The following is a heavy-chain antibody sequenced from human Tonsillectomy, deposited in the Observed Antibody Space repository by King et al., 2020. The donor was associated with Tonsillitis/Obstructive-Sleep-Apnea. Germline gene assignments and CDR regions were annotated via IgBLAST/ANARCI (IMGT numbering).Heavy chain of an antibody. Sequence: VQLQQWGAGLLKPSETLSLTCAVYGGSFSGYYWSWIRQPPGKGLEWIGEINQSGSTNYNPSLTSRVTISVDTSKNQFARKLSSVTAADTAVYYCARGPTRPRYCSGVSCLVRYYYYYYYMDVWGKGTTVTVSS. V-gene: IGHV4-34*01. CDR2: INQSGST. J-gene: IGHJ6*03. CDR3: ARGPTRPRYCSGVSCLVRYYYYYYYMDV. CDR1: GGSFSGYY. D-gene: IGHD2-15*01.